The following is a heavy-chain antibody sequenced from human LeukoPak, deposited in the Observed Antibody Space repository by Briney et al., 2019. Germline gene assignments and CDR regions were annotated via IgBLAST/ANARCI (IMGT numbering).Heavy chain of an antibody. V-gene: IGHV4-59*08. D-gene: IGHD3-10*01. CDR3: ARQRITIVRGDPYYFDY. CDR2: IYYSGST. J-gene: IGHJ4*02. Sequence: SETLSLTCTVSGGSISSYYWSWIRQPPGKGLEWIGYIYYSGSTNYNPSLKSRVTISVDTSKNQFSLKLSSVTAADTAVYYCARQRITIVRGDPYYFDYWGQGTLVTVSS. CDR1: GGSISSYY.